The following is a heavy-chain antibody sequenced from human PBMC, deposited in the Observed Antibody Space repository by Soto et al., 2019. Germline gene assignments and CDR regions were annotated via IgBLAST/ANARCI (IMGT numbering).Heavy chain of an antibody. J-gene: IGHJ5*02. D-gene: IGHD4-17*01. CDR3: AKDSLHDYGDYQYNWFDP. CDR2: ISGSGGST. Sequence: VGLMRLPWAASGLTFGSYAMSCIRKNTGKGLEWVSAISGSGGSTYYADSVKGRFTISRDNSKNTLYLQMNSLRAEDTAVYYCAKDSLHDYGDYQYNWFDPWGQGTLVTVSS. V-gene: IGHV3-23*01. CDR1: GLTFGSYA.